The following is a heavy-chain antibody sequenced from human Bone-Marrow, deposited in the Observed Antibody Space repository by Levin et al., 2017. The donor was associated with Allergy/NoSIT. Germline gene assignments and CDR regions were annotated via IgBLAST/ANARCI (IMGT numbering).Heavy chain of an antibody. D-gene: IGHD6-19*01. J-gene: IGHJ4*02. Sequence: GGSLRLSCAASGFTFSNYAMHWVRQAPGKGLEWVALISYDGRSEYYLDSVKGRFTISRDNSKNMLYLQMNSLRGEDAAVYYCARARGSSGYYVFDFWGQGTLVTVSS. CDR3: ARARGSSGYYVFDF. CDR2: ISYDGRSE. V-gene: IGHV3-30*04. CDR1: GFTFSNYA.